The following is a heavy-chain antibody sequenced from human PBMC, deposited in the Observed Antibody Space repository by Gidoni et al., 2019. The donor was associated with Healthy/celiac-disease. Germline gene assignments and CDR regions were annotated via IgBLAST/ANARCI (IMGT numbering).Heavy chain of an antibody. V-gene: IGHV3-73*01. CDR3: TRHQEPNPTLPLYYYYGMDV. J-gene: IGHJ6*02. D-gene: IGHD1-26*01. Sequence: AYAASVKGRFTISRDDSKNTAYLQMNSLKTEDTAVYYCTRHQEPNPTLPLYYYYGMDVWGQGTTVTVSS.